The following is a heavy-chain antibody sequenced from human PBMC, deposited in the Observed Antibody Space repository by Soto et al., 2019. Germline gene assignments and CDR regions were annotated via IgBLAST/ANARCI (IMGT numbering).Heavy chain of an antibody. Sequence: SETLSLTCTVSGGSISSGDYYWSWIRQPPGKGLEWIGYIYYSGSTYYNPSLKSRVTISVDTSKNQFSLKLSSVTAADTAVYYCASQVSIAARPDAFDIWGQGKMVAV. J-gene: IGHJ3*02. V-gene: IGHV4-30-4*01. D-gene: IGHD6-6*01. CDR2: IYYSGST. CDR1: GGSISSGDYY. CDR3: ASQVSIAARPDAFDI.